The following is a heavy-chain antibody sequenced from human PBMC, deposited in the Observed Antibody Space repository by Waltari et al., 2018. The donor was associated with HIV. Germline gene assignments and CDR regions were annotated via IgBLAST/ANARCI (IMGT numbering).Heavy chain of an antibody. V-gene: IGHV3-21*01. D-gene: IGHD2-8*01. CDR1: GFTFSSYS. CDR3: ARDHKDIVLMVYAPNFDY. CDR2: IRSSSSYI. J-gene: IGHJ4*02. Sequence: EVQLVESGGGLVKPGGSLRLSCAASGFTFSSYSMNWVRQAPGKGLEWVSSIRSSSSYIYNADSVKGRLTISRDNAKNSLYLQMNSLRAEDTAVYYCARDHKDIVLMVYAPNFDYWGQGTLVTVSS.